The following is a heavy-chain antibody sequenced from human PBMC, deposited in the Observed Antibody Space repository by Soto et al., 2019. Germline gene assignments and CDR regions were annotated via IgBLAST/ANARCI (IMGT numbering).Heavy chain of an antibody. CDR3: ATLPPRIEVTVLPIPT. J-gene: IGHJ5*02. CDR2: IVVGSGNT. CDR1: GFTFSHSA. Sequence: GASVKVSCKASGFTFSHSAMQWVRQARGQSLEWIGWIVVGSGNTNYAQKFQERVTISWDMSTNTAYMELSSLRSEDTAVYYCATLPPRIEVTVLPIPTWGQGTLVTVSS. D-gene: IGHD2-15*01. V-gene: IGHV1-58*02.